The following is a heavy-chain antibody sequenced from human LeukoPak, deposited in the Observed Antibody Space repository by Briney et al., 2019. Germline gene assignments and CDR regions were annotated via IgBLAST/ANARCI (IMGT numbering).Heavy chain of an antibody. CDR3: ARDEITAAGADY. Sequence: SGGSLRLSCAASGFTVSSNYMSWVRQAPGKGLEWVSSISSSSSYIYYADSVKGRFTISRDNAKNSLYLQMNSLRAEDTAVYYCARDEITAAGADYWGQGTLVTVSS. J-gene: IGHJ4*02. V-gene: IGHV3-21*01. CDR2: ISSSSSYI. D-gene: IGHD6-13*01. CDR1: GFTVSSNY.